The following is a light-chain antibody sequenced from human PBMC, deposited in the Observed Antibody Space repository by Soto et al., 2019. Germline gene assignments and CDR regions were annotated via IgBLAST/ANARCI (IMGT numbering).Light chain of an antibody. V-gene: IGLV1-40*01. CDR3: QSYDSSLSGVV. J-gene: IGLJ2*01. CDR1: SSNIGAGYD. Sequence: QPVLTQPPSVSGAPGQRVTISCTGSSSNIGAGYDVHWYLQLPGTAPQLLIYGNINRPSGVPDRFSGSKSGTSASLAITGLQAEDEADYYCQSYDSSLSGVVFGGGTKLTVL. CDR2: GNI.